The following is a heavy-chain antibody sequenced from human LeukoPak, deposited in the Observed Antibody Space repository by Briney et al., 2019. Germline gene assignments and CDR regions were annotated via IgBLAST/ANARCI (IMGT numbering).Heavy chain of an antibody. J-gene: IGHJ4*02. CDR1: GFTFSSYA. V-gene: IGHV3-23*01. CDR2: ISGSGDNT. Sequence: GGPLRLSCAASGFTFSSYAMSWVRQAPGKGLEWVSGISGSGDNTYYADSVKGRFTISRDNSKNTLYVQVNSLGTEDTAAYYCAKGSYYDSSGSFYFDHWGQGTLVTVSS. CDR3: AKGSYYDSSGSFYFDH. D-gene: IGHD3-22*01.